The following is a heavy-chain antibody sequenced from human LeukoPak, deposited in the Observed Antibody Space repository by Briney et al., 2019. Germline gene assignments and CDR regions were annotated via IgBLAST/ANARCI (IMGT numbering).Heavy chain of an antibody. CDR1: GFTFSSYE. V-gene: IGHV3-48*03. D-gene: IGHD3-10*01. CDR2: ISSSGSTI. J-gene: IGHJ4*02. CDR3: AKESSLLRGPLVIYYFDF. Sequence: GGSLRLSCAASGFTFSSYEMNWVRQAPGKGLEWVSYISSSGSTIYYADSVKGRFTISRDNSKNTLYLQMNSLRAEDTAVYYCAKESSLLRGPLVIYYFDFWGQGTLVTVSS.